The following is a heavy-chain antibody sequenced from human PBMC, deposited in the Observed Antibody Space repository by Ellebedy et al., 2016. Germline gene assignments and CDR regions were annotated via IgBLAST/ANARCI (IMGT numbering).Heavy chain of an antibody. CDR2: INPNSGGT. CDR1: GYTFTSYD. J-gene: IGHJ3*02. CDR3: ARVGATDWGAFDI. Sequence: ASVKVSCXASGYTFTSYDINWVRQAPGQGLEWMGWINPNSGGTNYAQKFQGRVTMTRDTSISTAYMELSRLRSDDTAVYYCARVGATDWGAFDIWGQGTMVTVSS. V-gene: IGHV1-2*02. D-gene: IGHD1-26*01.